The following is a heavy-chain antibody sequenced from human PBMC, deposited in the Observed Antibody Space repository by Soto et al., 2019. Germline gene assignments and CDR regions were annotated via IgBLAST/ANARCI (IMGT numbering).Heavy chain of an antibody. D-gene: IGHD2-2*01. J-gene: IGHJ4*02. V-gene: IGHV3-30-3*01. CDR3: GRCTSTSCHLGSDY. CDR2: ISYDGSSE. CDR1: GFTFNSYA. Sequence: PGGSLRLSCAASGFTFNSYAMNWVRQAPGKGLEWVALISYDGSSEYYADSVKGRFTISRDNSKNTLYLQMNSLGAADTAVYYCGRCTSTSCHLGSDYWGQGTLVTVSS.